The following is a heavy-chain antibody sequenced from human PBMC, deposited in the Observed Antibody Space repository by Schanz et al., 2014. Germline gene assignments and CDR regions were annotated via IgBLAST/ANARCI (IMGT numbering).Heavy chain of an antibody. CDR1: GYTFTTYA. Sequence: QVQLVQSGAEVKKPGASVRVSCKASGYTFTTYAMSWVRQAPGQGLEWVGWINTGSGDTKYSQNFQGRVTMTTDTSTSTAYMELRSLRSDDTAVYYCARDAADFYDILTEEDYWGQGTLXTVSS. D-gene: IGHD3-9*01. J-gene: IGHJ4*02. CDR2: INTGSGDT. V-gene: IGHV1-18*01. CDR3: ARDAADFYDILTEEDY.